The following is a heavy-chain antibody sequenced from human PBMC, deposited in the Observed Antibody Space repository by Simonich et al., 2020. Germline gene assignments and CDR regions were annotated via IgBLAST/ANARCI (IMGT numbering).Heavy chain of an antibody. CDR3: ARGLRVAAAGTAFQH. D-gene: IGHD6-13*01. CDR2: INHSGRT. V-gene: IGHV4-34*01. J-gene: IGHJ1*01. CDR1: GGSFSGYY. Sequence: QVQLQQWGAGLLKPSETLSLTCAVYGGSFSGYYWSWIRQPPGKGLEWIGEINHSGRTNYNPSLKSRVTISVETSKNQFSLKLSSVTAADTAVYYCARGLRVAAAGTAFQHWGQGTLVTVSS.